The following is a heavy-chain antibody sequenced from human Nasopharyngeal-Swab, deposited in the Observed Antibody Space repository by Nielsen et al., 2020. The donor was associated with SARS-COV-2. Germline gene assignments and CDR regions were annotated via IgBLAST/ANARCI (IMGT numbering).Heavy chain of an antibody. CDR3: AKGTTLRKVGTAMGWGYGMDV. Sequence: GESLKISCAASGFTFSSYAMSWVRQAPGKGLEWVSAISGSGGSTYYADSVKGRFTISRDNSKNTLYLQMNSLRAEDTAVYYCAKGTTLRKVGTAMGWGYGMDVWGQGTTVTVSS. D-gene: IGHD5-18*01. CDR2: ISGSGGST. J-gene: IGHJ6*02. CDR1: GFTFSSYA. V-gene: IGHV3-23*01.